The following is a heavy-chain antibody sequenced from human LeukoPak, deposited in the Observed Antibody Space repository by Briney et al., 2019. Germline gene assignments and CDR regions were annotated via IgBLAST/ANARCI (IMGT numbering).Heavy chain of an antibody. CDR2: ISGSGDIT. Sequence: GGSLRLSCAASGVTFSNYAMSWVRQAPGKGLEWVSTISGSGDITYNADSVKGRFTISRDNSKNTLHLEMSSLRAEDTAVYYCAKDRGVQLWFGDYWGQGTLVTVSS. CDR3: AKDRGVQLWFGDY. V-gene: IGHV3-23*01. CDR1: GVTFSNYA. J-gene: IGHJ4*02. D-gene: IGHD3-10*01.